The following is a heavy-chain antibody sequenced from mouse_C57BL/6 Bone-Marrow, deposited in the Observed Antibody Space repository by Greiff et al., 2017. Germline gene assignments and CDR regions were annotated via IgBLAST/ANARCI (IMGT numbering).Heavy chain of an antibody. V-gene: IGHV1-5*01. Sequence: VQLKQSGTVLARPGASVKMSCKTSGYTFTSYWMHWVKQRPGQGLEWIGAIYPGNSDTSYNQKFKGKAKLTAVTSASTAYMELSSLTNEDSAVYYCTGDSSGSYAMDYWGQGTSVTVSS. D-gene: IGHD3-2*02. CDR2: IYPGNSDT. J-gene: IGHJ4*01. CDR3: TGDSSGSYAMDY. CDR1: GYTFTSYW.